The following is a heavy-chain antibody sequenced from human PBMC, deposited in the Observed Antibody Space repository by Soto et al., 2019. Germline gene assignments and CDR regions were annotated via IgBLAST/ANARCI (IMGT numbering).Heavy chain of an antibody. D-gene: IGHD3-22*01. V-gene: IGHV4-59*01. CDR3: ARGRSDYYDSSGYYHTTQRLDY. J-gene: IGHJ4*02. Sequence: PSETLSLTCTVSGGSISSYYWSWIRQPPGKGLEWIGYIYYSGSTNYHPSLKSRVTISVDTSKNQFSLKLSSVTAADTAVYYCARGRSDYYDSSGYYHTTQRLDYWGQGTLVTVSS. CDR1: GGSISSYY. CDR2: IYYSGST.